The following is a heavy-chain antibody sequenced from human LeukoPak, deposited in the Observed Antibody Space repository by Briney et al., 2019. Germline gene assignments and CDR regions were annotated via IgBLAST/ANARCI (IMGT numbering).Heavy chain of an antibody. CDR1: GFTFSDYY. J-gene: IGHJ4*02. Sequence: GGSLRLSCAASGFTFSDYYMGWVRQAPGKGLEWVSYIDMSGTTIYYADSVKGRFTISRDNAKNSLFLQMNSLGAEDTAVYYCAKDILAAGLFFDYWGQGALVTVSS. CDR3: AKDILAAGLFFDY. V-gene: IGHV3-11*01. D-gene: IGHD6-13*01. CDR2: IDMSGTTI.